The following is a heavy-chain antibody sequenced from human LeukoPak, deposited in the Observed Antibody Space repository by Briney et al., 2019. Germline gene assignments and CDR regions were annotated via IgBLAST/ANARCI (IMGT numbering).Heavy chain of an antibody. CDR2: ISGSGDST. D-gene: IGHD6-19*01. CDR3: VKAGSFGWFNYFDY. Sequence: GGSLRLSCAASGFTFSNYAMSWVRQAPGKGLEWVSTISGSGDSTYYADSVKGRFTISRDNSKNTLYLQMNSLRAEDTAVYYCVKAGSFGWFNYFDYWGQGTLVTVSS. J-gene: IGHJ4*02. V-gene: IGHV3-23*01. CDR1: GFTFSNYA.